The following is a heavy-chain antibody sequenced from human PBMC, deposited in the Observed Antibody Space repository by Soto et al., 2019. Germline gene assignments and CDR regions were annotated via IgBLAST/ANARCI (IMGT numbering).Heavy chain of an antibody. V-gene: IGHV3-21*01. J-gene: IGHJ4*02. D-gene: IGHD2-15*01. CDR2: ISSTSIYT. Sequence: GGSLRLSCAASGFTFSTSTMNWVRQSPGQGLEWLSSISSTSIYTYYAASVRGRFTISRDNAKNSLYLQMNSLTAEDTAVYYCARVGSPGYCSGGFCPPPDYWGQGTLVTVSS. CDR1: GFTFSTST. CDR3: ARVGSPGYCSGGFCPPPDY.